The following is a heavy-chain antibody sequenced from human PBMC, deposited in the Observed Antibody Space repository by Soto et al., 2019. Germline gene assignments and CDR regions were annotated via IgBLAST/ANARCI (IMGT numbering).Heavy chain of an antibody. Sequence: EVQLLESGGGLVQPGGSLRLSCAASGFTFSNYVMSWVRQAPGKGLEWVSAMSGSGGSTYYADSVKGRFIISRDNSKNTLYLQMNSLRAEDTAVYYCAKEHTSAFAVHYMDVWGKGTTVTVSS. V-gene: IGHV3-23*01. D-gene: IGHD3-10*02. CDR1: GFTFSNYV. CDR2: MSGSGGST. CDR3: AKEHTSAFAVHYMDV. J-gene: IGHJ6*03.